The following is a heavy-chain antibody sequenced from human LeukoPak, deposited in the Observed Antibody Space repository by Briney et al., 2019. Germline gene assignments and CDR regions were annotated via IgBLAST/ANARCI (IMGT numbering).Heavy chain of an antibody. CDR2: IYTSGST. CDR3: ARDYCSSTSCYSYWYFDL. V-gene: IGHV4-61*02. CDR1: GGSISSSSYY. J-gene: IGHJ2*01. Sequence: SETLSLTCTVSGGSISSSSYYWGWIRQPAGKGLEWIGRIYTSGSTNYNPSLKSRVTMSVDTSKNQFSLKLSSVTAADTAVYYCARDYCSSTSCYSYWYFDLWGRGTLVTVSS. D-gene: IGHD2-2*01.